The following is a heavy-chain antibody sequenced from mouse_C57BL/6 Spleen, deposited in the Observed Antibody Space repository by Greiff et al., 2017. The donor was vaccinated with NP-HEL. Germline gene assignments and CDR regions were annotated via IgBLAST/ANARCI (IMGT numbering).Heavy chain of an antibody. D-gene: IGHD3-2*02. J-gene: IGHJ2*01. CDR3: GSRQLRRVFDY. CDR2: INPGSGYT. Sequence: VQLQESGAELVKPGASVKLSCKASGYTFTSYWMHWVKQRPGQGLEWIGYINPGSGYTKYNQKFKDKSTFTADKSSSTAYMQLSSLTSEDSGVYYWGSRQLRRVFDYWGQGTTLTVSS. CDR1: GYTFTSYW. V-gene: IGHV1-7*01.